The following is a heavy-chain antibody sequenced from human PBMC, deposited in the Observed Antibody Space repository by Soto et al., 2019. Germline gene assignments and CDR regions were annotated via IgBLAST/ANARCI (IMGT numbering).Heavy chain of an antibody. V-gene: IGHV1-69*13. Sequence: SVKVSCKASGGTFSSYAISWVRQAPGQVLEWMGGIIPIFGTANYAQKFQGRVTITADESTSTAYMELSSLRSEDAAVYYCARARYDTAMVKYYFDYWGQGTLVTVSS. J-gene: IGHJ4*02. D-gene: IGHD5-18*01. CDR3: ARARYDTAMVKYYFDY. CDR2: IIPIFGTA. CDR1: GGTFSSYA.